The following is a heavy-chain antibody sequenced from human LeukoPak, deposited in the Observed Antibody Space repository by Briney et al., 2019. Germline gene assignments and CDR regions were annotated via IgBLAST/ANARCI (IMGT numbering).Heavy chain of an antibody. J-gene: IGHJ6*02. CDR3: ARAGKYSSSWYRSAYYYYGMDV. Sequence: SDTLSLTCAVYGGSFSGYYWSWIRQPPGKGLEWIGEINHSGSTNYNPSLKSRVTISVDTSKNQFSLKLSSVTAADTAVYYCARAGKYSSSWYRSAYYYYGMDVWGQGTTVTVSS. D-gene: IGHD6-13*01. CDR1: GGSFSGYY. CDR2: INHSGST. V-gene: IGHV4-34*01.